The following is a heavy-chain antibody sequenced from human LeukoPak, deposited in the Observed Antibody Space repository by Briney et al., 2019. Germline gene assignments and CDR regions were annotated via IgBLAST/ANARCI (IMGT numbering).Heavy chain of an antibody. Sequence: ASVKVSCKASGYTFTSYYMHWVRQAPGQGLEWMGIINPSGGSTSYAQKFQGRVTMTRDMSTSTVYMELSSLRSEDTAVYYCARSSSGWYWGDDFDYWGQGTLVTVSS. CDR1: GYTFTSYY. V-gene: IGHV1-46*01. CDR2: INPSGGST. D-gene: IGHD6-19*01. J-gene: IGHJ4*02. CDR3: ARSSSGWYWGDDFDY.